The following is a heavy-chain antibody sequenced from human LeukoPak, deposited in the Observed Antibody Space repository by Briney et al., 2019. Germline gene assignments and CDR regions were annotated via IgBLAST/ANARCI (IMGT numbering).Heavy chain of an antibody. CDR2: MSSSDDGR. J-gene: IGHJ4*02. V-gene: IGHV3-23*01. D-gene: IGHD5-24*01. CDR3: AKDDAWLQYGN. Sequence: WIRQAPGKGLEWVSAMSSSDDGRYYAASVRGRFTISRDTSRSTLYLQMNSLRAEDAAVYYCAKDDAWLQYGNWGRGTLVTVSS.